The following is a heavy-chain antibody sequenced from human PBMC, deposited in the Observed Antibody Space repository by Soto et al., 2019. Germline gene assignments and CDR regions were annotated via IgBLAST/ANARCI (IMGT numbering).Heavy chain of an antibody. CDR3: AREGALYNSSWTTHFDS. V-gene: IGHV1-46*01. D-gene: IGHD6-13*01. J-gene: IGHJ4*02. CDR1: GYMFTNYY. CDR2: INPSGGST. Sequence: QVQLVQSGAEAKKPGASVKVSCKASGYMFTNYYLHWVRQAPGQGLEWMGMINPSGGSTSYAQNFRDRVTLTRDTSTTTIYLEMNSLRFADTAVYYCAREGALYNSSWTTHFDSWGQGTLVTVSS.